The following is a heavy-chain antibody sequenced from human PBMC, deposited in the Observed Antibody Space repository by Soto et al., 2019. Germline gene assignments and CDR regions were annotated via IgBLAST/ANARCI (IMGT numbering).Heavy chain of an antibody. CDR3: ARVPRVGITIFGENGGAYYYYGMDV. CDR2: IIPIFGTA. Sequence: SVKVSCKASGGTFSSYAISWVRQAPGQGLEWMGGIIPIFGTANYAQKFQGRVTITADESTSTAYMELSSLRSEDTAAYYCARVPRVGITIFGENGGAYYYYGMDVWGQGTTVTGLL. CDR1: GGTFSSYA. J-gene: IGHJ6*02. V-gene: IGHV1-69*13. D-gene: IGHD3-3*01.